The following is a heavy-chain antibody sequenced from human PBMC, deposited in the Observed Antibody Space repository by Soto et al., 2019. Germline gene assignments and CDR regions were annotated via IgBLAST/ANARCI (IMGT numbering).Heavy chain of an antibody. CDR3: ARRATYYDFWSGYRNWFDP. CDR1: GYSFTSYW. Sequence: GESLKISCKGSGYSFTSYWIGWVRQMPGKGLEWMGIIYPGDSDTRYSPSFQGQVTISADKSISTAYLKWSSLKASDTAMYYCARRATYYDFWSGYRNWFDPWGQGTLVTVSS. J-gene: IGHJ5*02. D-gene: IGHD3-3*01. CDR2: IYPGDSDT. V-gene: IGHV5-51*01.